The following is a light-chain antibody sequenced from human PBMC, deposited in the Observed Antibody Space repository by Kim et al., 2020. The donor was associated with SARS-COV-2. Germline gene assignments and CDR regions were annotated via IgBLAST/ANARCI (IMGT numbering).Light chain of an antibody. CDR2: DAS. CDR3: QQYDKLDYT. J-gene: IGKJ2*01. CDR1: QDIKNN. Sequence: DIQMTQSPSSLSASVGDRVTITCQASQDIKNNLNWFQQKPGKAPEVLISDASNLETGVPPRFSGGGSGTHFTFTITSLQPDDVATYYCQQYDKLDYTLGQGTKLEI. V-gene: IGKV1-33*01.